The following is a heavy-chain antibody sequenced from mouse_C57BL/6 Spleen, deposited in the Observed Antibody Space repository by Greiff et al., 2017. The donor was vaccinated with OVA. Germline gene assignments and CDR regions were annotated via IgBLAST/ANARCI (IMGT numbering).Heavy chain of an antibody. V-gene: IGHV1-59*01. J-gene: IGHJ3*01. CDR2: IDPSDSYT. CDR3: ARHGNYGSWFAY. Sequence: VQLQQSGAELVRPGTSVKLSCKASGYTFTSYWMHWVKQRPGQGLEWIGVIDPSDSYTNYNQKFKGKATLTVDTSSSTAYMQLSSLTSEDSAVYYCARHGNYGSWFAYWGQGTLVTVSA. CDR1: GYTFTSYW. D-gene: IGHD2-1*01.